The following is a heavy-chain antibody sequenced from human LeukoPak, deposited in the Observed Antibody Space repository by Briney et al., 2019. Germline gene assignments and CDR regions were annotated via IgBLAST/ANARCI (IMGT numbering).Heavy chain of an antibody. Sequence: SETLSLTCAVHGGPFSGYSWNWIRQPPGMGLEWIGEVNHSGSTNYNPSPKSRVTISVDTAKNQFSLKLSSVTAADTSVYYCARGGYSGYRSRFDYWGQGTLVTVSS. J-gene: IGHJ4*02. V-gene: IGHV4-34*01. D-gene: IGHD5-12*01. CDR3: ARGGYSGYRSRFDY. CDR2: VNHSGST. CDR1: GGPFSGYS.